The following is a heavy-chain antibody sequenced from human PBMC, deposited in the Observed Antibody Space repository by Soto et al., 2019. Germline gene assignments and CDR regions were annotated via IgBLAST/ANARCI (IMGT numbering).Heavy chain of an antibody. Sequence: PGGSLRLSCAASGFTFSSYNIHWVRQAPGKGLEWVAFISNDGNNKYFSDFVKGRFTLSRDNSMNTLYLQMNSLTVEDTAVYYCAKDKGITAEKYYFDYWGQGILVTVS. J-gene: IGHJ4*02. CDR3: AKDKGITAEKYYFDY. CDR1: GFTFSSYN. V-gene: IGHV3-30*04. D-gene: IGHD6-13*01. CDR2: ISNDGNNK.